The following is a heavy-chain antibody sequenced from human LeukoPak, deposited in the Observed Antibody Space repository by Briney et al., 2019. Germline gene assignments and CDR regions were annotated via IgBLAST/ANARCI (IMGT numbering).Heavy chain of an antibody. V-gene: IGHV1-8*01. Sequence: GASVKVSCKASGYTFTSYDINWVRQATGQGLEWMGWMNPNSGNTGDAQKFQGRVTMTRNTSISTAYMELSSLRSEDTAVYYCARGLGFYGGPTLDYYYYGMDVWGQGTTVTVSS. CDR3: ARGLGFYGGPTLDYYYYGMDV. D-gene: IGHD2/OR15-2a*01. CDR1: GYTFTSYD. CDR2: MNPNSGNT. J-gene: IGHJ6*02.